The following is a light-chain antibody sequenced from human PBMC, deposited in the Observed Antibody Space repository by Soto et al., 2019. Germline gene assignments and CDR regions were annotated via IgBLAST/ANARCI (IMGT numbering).Light chain of an antibody. J-gene: IGLJ3*02. Sequence: QSALTQPASVSGSPGQSITISCTGTSSDIGSYNLVSWYQQHPGIAPKFMIHEGSKRPSGVSDRFSGSKSGNTASLTISGLQAEDEADYYCCSYAGGSRWVFGGGTKLTVL. CDR3: CSYAGGSRWV. CDR2: EGS. V-gene: IGLV2-23*01. CDR1: SSDIGSYNL.